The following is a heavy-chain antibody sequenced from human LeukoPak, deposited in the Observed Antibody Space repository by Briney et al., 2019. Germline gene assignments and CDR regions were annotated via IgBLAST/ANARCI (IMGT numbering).Heavy chain of an antibody. J-gene: IGHJ4*02. CDR2: ISYSGST. CDR1: GGSISSYY. CDR3: ARGPHKFDY. Sequence: SETLSLTCTVSGGSISSYYWSWIRQPPGKGLEWIAYISYSGSTNYNPSLKSRVTISVDTSKHQFSLKLSAVTAADTAVYYCARGPHKFDYWGQGSLVTVSS. V-gene: IGHV4-59*01.